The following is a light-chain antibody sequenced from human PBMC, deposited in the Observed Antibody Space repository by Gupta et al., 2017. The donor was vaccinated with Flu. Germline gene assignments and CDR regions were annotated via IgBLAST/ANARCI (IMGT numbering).Light chain of an antibody. CDR3: QQSYSTPRT. CDR2: AAS. J-gene: IGKJ1*01. V-gene: IGKV1-39*01. CDR1: QSISSY. Sequence: IQMTQSPSSLSASVGDRVTITCRASQSISSYLNWYQQKPGKAPKLLIYAASSLQSGVPSRFSGSGSGTDFTLTISSLQPEDFATYYCQQSYSTPRTFGQGTKVKIK.